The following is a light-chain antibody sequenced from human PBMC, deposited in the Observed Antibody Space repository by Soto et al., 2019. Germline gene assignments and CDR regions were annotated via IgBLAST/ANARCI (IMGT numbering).Light chain of an antibody. V-gene: IGLV1-40*01. CDR1: SSKIGAGYD. CDR2: GNN. CDR3: QSYDSSLSVVV. Sequence: QSVLTQPPSVSGAPGQRVTISCTGSSSKIGAGYDVHWYQQLPVTAPKLLIYGNNNRPSGVPDRFSGSKSGTSASLAITGLQAEDEADYYCQSYDSSLSVVVFGGGTQLTVL. J-gene: IGLJ2*01.